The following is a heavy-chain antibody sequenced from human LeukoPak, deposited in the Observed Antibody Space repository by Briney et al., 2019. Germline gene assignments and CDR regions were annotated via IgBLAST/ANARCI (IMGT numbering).Heavy chain of an antibody. CDR1: GFTFGDYA. CDR2: IRSKAYGGTT. J-gene: IGHJ6*02. Sequence: ALRLSCTASGFTFGDYAMSWVRQAPGKGLEWVGFIRSKAYGGTTEYAASVKGRFTISRDDSKSIAYLQMNSLKTEDTAVYYCTRAHDYMVRYYYGMDVWGQGTTVTVSS. V-gene: IGHV3-49*04. CDR3: TRAHDYMVRYYYGMDV. D-gene: IGHD4-11*01.